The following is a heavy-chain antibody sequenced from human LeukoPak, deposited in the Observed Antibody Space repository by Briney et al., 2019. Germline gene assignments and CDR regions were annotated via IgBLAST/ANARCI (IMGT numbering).Heavy chain of an antibody. CDR1: GFTFSSYG. J-gene: IGHJ4*02. CDR3: AKDPQARVKGGNYDSSGYYYSYFDY. V-gene: IGHV3-30*18. D-gene: IGHD3-22*01. Sequence: GGSLRLSCAASGFTFSSYGMHWVRQAPGKGLEWVAVISYDGSNKYYADSVKGRFTISRDNSKNTLYLQMNSLRAKDTALYYCAKDPQARVKGGNYDSSGYYYSYFDYWGQGTLVTVSS. CDR2: ISYDGSNK.